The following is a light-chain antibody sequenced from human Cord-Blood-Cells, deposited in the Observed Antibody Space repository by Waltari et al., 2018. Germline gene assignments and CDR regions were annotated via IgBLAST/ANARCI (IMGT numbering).Light chain of an antibody. CDR3: SSYTSSSTPYV. V-gene: IGLV2-14*01. CDR1: SSDVGGYNY. CDR2: DVS. Sequence: QSALTQPASVSGSPGQSITISCTGTSSDVGGYNYVSWYQQHPGKAPKLMIYDVSNRPAGVSNRFSGSKSGYTASRTISGLQAEDGADYYCSSYTSSSTPYVFGTGTKVTVL. J-gene: IGLJ1*01.